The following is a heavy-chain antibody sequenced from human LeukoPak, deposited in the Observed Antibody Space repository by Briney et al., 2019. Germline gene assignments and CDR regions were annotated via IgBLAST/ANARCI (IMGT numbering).Heavy chain of an antibody. J-gene: IGHJ3*01. CDR1: GYTFTSYG. V-gene: IGHV1-18*01. D-gene: IGHD4-23*01. CDR2: ISAYNGNT. Sequence: ASVKVSCKASGYTFTSYGISWVRQAPEQGLEWMGWISAYNGNTDYAQKLQGRVTMTTDTSTSTAYMELRSLRSDDTAVYCCARDSLGGNPHDAFDVWGQGTMVTVSS. CDR3: ARDSLGGNPHDAFDV.